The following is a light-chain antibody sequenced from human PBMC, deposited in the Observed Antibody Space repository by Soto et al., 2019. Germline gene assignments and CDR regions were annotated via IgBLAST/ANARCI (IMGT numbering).Light chain of an antibody. J-gene: IGKJ1*01. CDR2: WTS. CDR1: QNVLGNSNSMNS. Sequence: DIVMTQSPDSLAVSLGERATFNCKSGQNVLGNSNSMNSLAWYQQKPGQPPKLLIYWTSIRGSGVPDRFSGSGSGTDFTLTISSLQAEDVAVYYCQQYYSMPWTFGQGTKVEIK. V-gene: IGKV4-1*01. CDR3: QQYYSMPWT.